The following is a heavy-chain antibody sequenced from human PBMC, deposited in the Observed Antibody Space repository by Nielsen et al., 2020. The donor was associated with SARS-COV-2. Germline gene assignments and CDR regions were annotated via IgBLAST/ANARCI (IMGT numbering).Heavy chain of an antibody. D-gene: IGHD3-10*01. J-gene: IGHJ6*02. V-gene: IGHV3-11*03. CDR2: ISDSGAYT. CDR1: GFTFSAYY. Sequence: GGSLRLSCAASGFTFSAYYMTWIRQAPGKGLEWLSYISDSGAYTNYADSVKGRFTISRDNAKNSLFLQMNSLSADDTAVYYCARKGGGYYGSGERLSYYYYGMDVWGQGTTVIVSS. CDR3: ARKGGGYYGSGERLSYYYYGMDV.